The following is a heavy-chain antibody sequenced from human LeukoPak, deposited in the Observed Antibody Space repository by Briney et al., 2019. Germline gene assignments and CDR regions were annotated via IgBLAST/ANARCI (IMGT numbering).Heavy chain of an antibody. CDR3: ARGQLTGDDAFDI. D-gene: IGHD1-20*01. J-gene: IGHJ3*02. CDR1: GGSISSYY. CDR2: IYYSGST. V-gene: IGHV4-59*01. Sequence: SETLSLTCTVSGGSISSYYWSWIRQPPGKGLEWIGYIYYSGSTNYNPSLKSRVTISVDTSKNQFSLKLSSVTAADTAVYYCARGQLTGDDAFDIWGQGTIVTVSS.